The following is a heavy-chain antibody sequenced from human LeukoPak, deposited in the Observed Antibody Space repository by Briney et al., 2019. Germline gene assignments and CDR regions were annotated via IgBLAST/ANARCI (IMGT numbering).Heavy chain of an antibody. D-gene: IGHD1-26*01. CDR1: GGSISSTNW. V-gene: IGHV4-4*02. CDR3: SRESGAFSPFDY. Sequence: SETLSLTCGVSGGSISSTNWWSWVRQPPGQGLEWIGEISLSGLTNYNPSLKSRVTMSLDKSKNHLSLNLTSVTAADTAVYYCSRESGAFSPFDYWGQGVLVTVSS. CDR2: ISLSGLT. J-gene: IGHJ4*02.